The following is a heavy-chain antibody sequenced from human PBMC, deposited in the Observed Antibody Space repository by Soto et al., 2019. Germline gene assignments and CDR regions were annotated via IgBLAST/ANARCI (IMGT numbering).Heavy chain of an antibody. J-gene: IGHJ6*02. CDR2: IIPIFGTA. V-gene: IGHV1-69*01. D-gene: IGHD2-2*01. Sequence: QVQLVQSGAEVKKPGSSVKVSCKASGGTFSSYAISWVRQAPGQGLEWMGGIIPIFGTANYAQKFQGRVTITADESTSTAYMELSSLRSEDTAVYYCARGGNIVVVPAALYYYGMDDWGQGTTVTVSS. CDR1: GGTFSSYA. CDR3: ARGGNIVVVPAALYYYGMDD.